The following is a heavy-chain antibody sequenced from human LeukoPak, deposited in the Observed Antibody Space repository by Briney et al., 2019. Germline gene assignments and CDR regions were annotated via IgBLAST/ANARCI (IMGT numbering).Heavy chain of an antibody. CDR3: VRESPDAFDI. J-gene: IGHJ3*02. V-gene: IGHV1-18*01. CDR1: GYTFSSYG. CDR2: ISDYNGNT. Sequence: ASVKVSCKASGYTFSSYGITWVRQAPGQGLEWMGWISDYNGNTNYAQKLQGRVTMTRDTSTSTAYMELRSLRSDDTAVYYCVRESPDAFDIWGQGTMVTVSS.